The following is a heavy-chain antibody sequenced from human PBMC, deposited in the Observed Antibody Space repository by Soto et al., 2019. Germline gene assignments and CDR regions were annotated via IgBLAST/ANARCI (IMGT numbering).Heavy chain of an antibody. CDR2: IIPRSATS. Sequence: GASVKVSCKASGYTITGYYMHWGRQAPGQRLEWMGGIIPRSATSNYAQRFQGRVTFTADESTSTAYMELSSLRPEDTAVYYCAREGLVLVPTTVNSDYYYYAMAVWGQGTTVTVSS. CDR1: GYTITGYY. J-gene: IGHJ6*02. CDR3: AREGLVLVPTTVNSDYYYYAMAV. D-gene: IGHD2-15*01. V-gene: IGHV1-69*13.